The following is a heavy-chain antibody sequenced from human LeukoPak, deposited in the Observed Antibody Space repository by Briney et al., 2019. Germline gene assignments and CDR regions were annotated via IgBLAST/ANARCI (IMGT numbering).Heavy chain of an antibody. J-gene: IGHJ4*02. CDR2: INSDGSST. Sequence: GGSLRLXCAASGFTFSSYWMHWVRRAPGKGLVWVSRINSDGSSTTYADSVNGRFTISRDNAKNTLYLQMTSLRAEDTAVYYCARARRGYFDYWGQGTLVTVSS. V-gene: IGHV3-74*01. D-gene: IGHD3-16*01. CDR3: ARARRGYFDY. CDR1: GFTFSSYW.